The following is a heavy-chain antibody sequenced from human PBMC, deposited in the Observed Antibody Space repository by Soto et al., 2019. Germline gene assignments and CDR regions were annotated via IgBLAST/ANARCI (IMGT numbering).Heavy chain of an antibody. Sequence: GGSLRLSCAASGFTFSNYAMSWVRQAPGKGLEWVSGLSDGGGSTFYADSVKGRFTISRDNAKNTLYLQMNSLRAEDTAVYYCARDLSGRADVWGQGTTVTVSS. V-gene: IGHV3-23*01. CDR1: GFTFSNYA. D-gene: IGHD3-10*01. J-gene: IGHJ6*02. CDR3: ARDLSGRADV. CDR2: LSDGGGST.